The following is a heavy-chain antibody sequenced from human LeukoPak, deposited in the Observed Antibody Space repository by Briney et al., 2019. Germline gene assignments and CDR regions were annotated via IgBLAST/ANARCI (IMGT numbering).Heavy chain of an antibody. J-gene: IGHJ4*02. V-gene: IGHV4-34*01. CDR3: ARRRDRSKAGDH. CDR2: IHPHGIF. CDR1: GDSCDDYY. Sequence: SETLSLTCDVSGDSCDDYYCSWIRQPPGKGLEWIGEIHPHGIFYYNSSLMSRVTISIDTSKSQFSLRLTSVTAAATSFYYCARRRDRSKAGDHWGQGSLVTVSS. D-gene: IGHD5-24*01.